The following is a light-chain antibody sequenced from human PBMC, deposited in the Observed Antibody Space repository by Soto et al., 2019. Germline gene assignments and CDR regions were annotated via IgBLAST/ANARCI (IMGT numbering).Light chain of an antibody. Sequence: AIRMTQSPSSLSASTGDRVTITCRASQGISSYLAWYQQKPGKAPKLLIYAASTLQSGVPSRFSGSGSGTDFTLTISCPQSEDFATYYCQQYYSYPPLTFGGGTKVEIK. CDR2: AAS. V-gene: IGKV1-8*01. CDR1: QGISSY. CDR3: QQYYSYPPLT. J-gene: IGKJ4*01.